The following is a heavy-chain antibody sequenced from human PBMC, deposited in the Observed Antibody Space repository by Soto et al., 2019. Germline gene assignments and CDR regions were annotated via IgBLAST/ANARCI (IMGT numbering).Heavy chain of an antibody. Sequence: EVQLVESGGGLIQPGGSLRLSCAASGFNVSGTYMSWVRLPPGKGLEWVSLLYGTGSTHYPKSVKGRFTGSSDVAKNTLPLQMNNLRAEDSGMYYCVREDRVRFKTGWSVAYWGRGTLVTVSS. CDR3: VREDRVRFKTGWSVAY. V-gene: IGHV3-53*03. J-gene: IGHJ4*02. CDR1: GFNVSGTY. CDR2: LYGTGST. D-gene: IGHD3-9*01.